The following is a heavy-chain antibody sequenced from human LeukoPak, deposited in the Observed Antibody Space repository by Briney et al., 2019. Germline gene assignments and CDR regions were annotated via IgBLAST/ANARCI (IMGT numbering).Heavy chain of an antibody. CDR3: ARGKYYYGSGRPYYFDY. D-gene: IGHD3-10*01. CDR1: GGSISSSGYY. V-gene: IGHV4-39*07. J-gene: IGHJ4*02. Sequence: SETLSLTCTVSGGSISSSGYYWSWIRQPPGKGLEWIGEINHSGSTNYNPSLKSRVTISVDTSKNQFSLKLSSVTAADTAVYYCARGKYYYGSGRPYYFDYWGQGTLVTVSS. CDR2: INHSGST.